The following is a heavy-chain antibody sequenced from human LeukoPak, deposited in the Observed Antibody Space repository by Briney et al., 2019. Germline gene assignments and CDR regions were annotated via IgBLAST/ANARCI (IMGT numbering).Heavy chain of an antibody. CDR2: INAGNGNT. V-gene: IGHV1-3*01. CDR3: ARVSWELQAFDY. D-gene: IGHD1-26*01. J-gene: IGHJ4*02. CDR1: GYTFTSYA. Sequence: WASVKVSCKASGYTFTSYAMHWVRQAPGQRLEWMGWINAGNGNTKYSQKFQGRVTITRDTSASTAYMELSSLRSEDTAVYYCARVSWELQAFDYWGQGTLVTVSS.